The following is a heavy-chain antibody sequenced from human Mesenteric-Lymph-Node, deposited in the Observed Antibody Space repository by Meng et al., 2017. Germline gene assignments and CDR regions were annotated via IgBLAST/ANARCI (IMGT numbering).Heavy chain of an antibody. D-gene: IGHD6-19*01. J-gene: IGHJ1*01. Sequence: GGSLRLSCAASGFTFSSYSMNWVRQAPGKGLEWVSSISSSSSYIYYADSVKGRFTISRDNAKNSLYLQMNSLRAEDTAVYYCARDYLDSSGWYSIQHWGQGTLVTVSS. CDR2: ISSSSSYI. V-gene: IGHV3-21*04. CDR3: ARDYLDSSGWYSIQH. CDR1: GFTFSSYS.